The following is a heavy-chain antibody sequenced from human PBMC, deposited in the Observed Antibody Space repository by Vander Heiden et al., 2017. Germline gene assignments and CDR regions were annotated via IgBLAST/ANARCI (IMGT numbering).Heavy chain of an antibody. V-gene: IGHV4-59*01. CDR2: IYYSGST. D-gene: IGHD3-10*01. Sequence: QVQPPESAPGLVKPSETLSLTCTVSGGPFSSSYWSWIRRPPGKGLEWIGYIYYSGSTNYNPSLKSRVTISIDTSKNQFYLRLSSVTAADTAVYYCARAGGYGSGSEHWGQGTLVTVSS. CDR3: ARAGGYGSGSEH. J-gene: IGHJ4*02. CDR1: GGPFSSSY.